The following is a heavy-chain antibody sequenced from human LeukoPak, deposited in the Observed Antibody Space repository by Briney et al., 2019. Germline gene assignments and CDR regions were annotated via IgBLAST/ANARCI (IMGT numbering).Heavy chain of an antibody. V-gene: IGHV5-51*01. CDR3: AGNHGDNSKYDY. Sequence: GESLQISSKGSGYSFPAYWIGWVRQMPGKGLEWMGIIFPGDSDTRYSPSFQGQVTISADKSLSTAYLQWSSLKASDTAMYYCAGNHGDNSKYDYWGQGTLVTVSS. CDR1: GYSFPAYW. J-gene: IGHJ4*02. D-gene: IGHD4-23*01. CDR2: IFPGDSDT.